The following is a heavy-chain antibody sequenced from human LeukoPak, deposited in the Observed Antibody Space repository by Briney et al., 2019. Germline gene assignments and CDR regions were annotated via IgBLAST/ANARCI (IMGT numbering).Heavy chain of an antibody. CDR1: GGSLSSGSCY. CDR3: ARGSCSGGSRYSVFGLFTRLFNWCDP. D-gene: IGHD2-15*01. J-gene: IGHJ5*02. V-gene: IGHV4-61*02. Sequence: PSETLSLTCTVSGGSLSSGSCYWSWLRQPAGAGLEWVGRKYTSGKNNYNPSLKSRVTISVDKSKNHFSLKLSSVTAADTAVYYCARGSCSGGSRYSVFGLFTRLFNWCDPWGEGALVTVSS. CDR2: KYTSGKN.